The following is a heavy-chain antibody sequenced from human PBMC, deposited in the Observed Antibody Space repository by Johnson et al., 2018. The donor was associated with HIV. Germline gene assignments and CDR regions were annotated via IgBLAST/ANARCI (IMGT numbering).Heavy chain of an antibody. CDR1: GFTVSSNY. D-gene: IGHD6-13*01. CDR3: ARDRPIAAAGHDAFDI. V-gene: IGHV3-66*03. CDR2: IYSGGST. Sequence: VQLVESGGGLIQPGGSLRLSCAASGFTVSSNYMSCVRQAPGKGLEWVSLIYSGGSTYYADSVQGRFSVSRDNAKNSLYLQMNSLRAEDRAVYYCARDRPIAAAGHDAFDIWGQGTMVTVSS. J-gene: IGHJ3*02.